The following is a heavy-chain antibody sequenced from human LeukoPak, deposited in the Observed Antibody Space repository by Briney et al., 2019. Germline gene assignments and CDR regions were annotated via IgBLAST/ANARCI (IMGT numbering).Heavy chain of an antibody. CDR3: AKDAQRGFDYSNSLEY. J-gene: IGHJ4*02. D-gene: IGHD4-11*01. CDR1: GFIFSHYG. CDR2: IWSDATNK. V-gene: IGHV3-33*06. Sequence: GWSLTLSCAASGFIFSHYGMHWVRQAPGKGLEWVAVIWSDATNKYYADSVKGRFTIYRDDSQNRVFLQMNSLRAEDTALYYCAKDAQRGFDYSNSLEYWGQGALVSVSS.